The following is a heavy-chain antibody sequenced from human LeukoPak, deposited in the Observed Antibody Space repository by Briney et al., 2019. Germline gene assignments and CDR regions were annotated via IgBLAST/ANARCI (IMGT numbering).Heavy chain of an antibody. D-gene: IGHD3-10*01. CDR2: IEPSDSYT. J-gene: IGHJ4*02. V-gene: IGHV5-10-1*01. CDR1: GYSLTTYW. Sequence: GESLKISCKGSGYSLTTYWISWVRQMPGKGLEWMGRIEPSDSYTNYIPSFQGHVTISADKSISTAYLQWASLKASDTAMYYCAVSGSYYIDYWGQGTLVTVSS. CDR3: AVSGSYYIDY.